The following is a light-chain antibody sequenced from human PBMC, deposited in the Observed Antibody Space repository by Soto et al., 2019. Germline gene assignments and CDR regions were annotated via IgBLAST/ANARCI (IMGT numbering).Light chain of an antibody. CDR2: GTN. Sequence: QLVLTQPPSASGTPGQRVTISCSGSSCSIGSNTVNWYQQLPGTAPKLLIYGTNRRPSGVPDRFSGSKSGTSASLAISGLQSEDEADYYCAAWDDSLRGNVFGGGTKLTVL. CDR3: AAWDDSLRGNV. CDR1: SCSIGSNT. V-gene: IGLV1-44*01. J-gene: IGLJ3*02.